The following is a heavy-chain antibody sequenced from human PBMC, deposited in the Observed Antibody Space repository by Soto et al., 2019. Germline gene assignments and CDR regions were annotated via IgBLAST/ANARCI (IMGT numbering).Heavy chain of an antibody. D-gene: IGHD2-2*01. CDR2: IYYSGNT. V-gene: IGHV4-39*01. J-gene: IGHJ6*02. Sequence: SETLSLTCRVSGGSISSSNYYWGWIRQPPGKGLEWIGSIYYSGNTYYNPSLKSRVTMSVDTSKNQFSLKLSSVTAADTAVYYCARLGGYCSTTGCYGYYAMDVWGQGTTVTVSS. CDR1: GGSISSSNYY. CDR3: ARLGGYCSTTGCYGYYAMDV.